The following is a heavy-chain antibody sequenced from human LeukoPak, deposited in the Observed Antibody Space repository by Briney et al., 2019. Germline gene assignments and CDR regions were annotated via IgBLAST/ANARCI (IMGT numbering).Heavy chain of an antibody. V-gene: IGHV4-39*07. CDR2: IYDSGST. Sequence: SETLSLTCTVSGGSISSSSYYWGWIRQPPGKGLEWIVSIYDSGSTYYNPSLKSRVTISVDTSKNQFSLKLSSVTAADTAVYYCARGTVGETTNYYYYYYMDVWGKGTTVTVSS. D-gene: IGHD3-16*01. CDR3: ARGTVGETTNYYYYYYMDV. CDR1: GGSISSSSYY. J-gene: IGHJ6*03.